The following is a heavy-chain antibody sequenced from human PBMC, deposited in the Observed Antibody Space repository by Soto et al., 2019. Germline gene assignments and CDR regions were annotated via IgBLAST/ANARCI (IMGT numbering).Heavy chain of an antibody. D-gene: IGHD5-18*01. CDR3: ARGYDTALAPIF. V-gene: IGHV4-34*01. J-gene: IGHJ4*02. CDR1: GGSFSSYH. CDR2: INHLTTT. Sequence: SETLSLTCAAYGGSFSSYHWSWIRQTPGKGLEWIGEINHLTTTNYNPSLKSRVIISLDTPKNQFSLKLSSVTAADTAVYYCARGYDTALAPIFWGQGILVTVSS.